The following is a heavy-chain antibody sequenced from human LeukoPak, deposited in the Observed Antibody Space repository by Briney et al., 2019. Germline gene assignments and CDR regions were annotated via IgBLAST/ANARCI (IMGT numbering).Heavy chain of an antibody. CDR3: AREGAWAGSGWLEKSGGHDY. CDR1: GFTFSSYS. CDR2: INSDGSST. D-gene: IGHD6-19*01. V-gene: IGHV3-74*01. Sequence: GGSLRLSCAASGFTFSSYSMNWVRQAPGKGLVWVSRINSDGSSTSYADSVKGRFTISRDNAKNTLYLQMNSLRAEDTAVYYCAREGAWAGSGWLEKSGGHDYWGQGTLVTVSS. J-gene: IGHJ4*02.